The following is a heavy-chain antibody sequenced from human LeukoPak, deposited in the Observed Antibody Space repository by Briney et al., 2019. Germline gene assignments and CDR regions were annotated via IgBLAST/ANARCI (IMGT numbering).Heavy chain of an antibody. J-gene: IGHJ6*02. V-gene: IGHV4-34*01. CDR2: INHSGST. Sequence: PSETLSLTCAVYGGSFSGYYWSWIRQPPGKGLEWIGEINHSGSTNYNPSLKSRVTISVDTSKNQFSLKLSSVTAADTAVYYCARLGSCPYCHYYYGMDVWGQGTTVTVSS. CDR1: GGSFSGYY. CDR3: ARLGSCPYCHYYYGMDV. D-gene: IGHD2-15*01.